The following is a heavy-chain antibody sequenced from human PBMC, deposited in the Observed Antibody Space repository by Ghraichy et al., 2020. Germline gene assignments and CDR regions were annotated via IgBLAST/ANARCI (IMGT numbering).Heavy chain of an antibody. J-gene: IGHJ4*02. D-gene: IGHD6-19*01. CDR2: IKQDGSEK. Sequence: GGSLRLSCAASGFIFSSYWMSWVRQAPGKGLEWVANIKQDGSEKYYVDSVKGRFTISRDNAKNSLYLQMTSLRAEDTAVYYCARSFEPTFGWYGGRYWGQGTLVTVSS. V-gene: IGHV3-7*01. CDR3: ARSFEPTFGWYGGRY. CDR1: GFIFSSYW.